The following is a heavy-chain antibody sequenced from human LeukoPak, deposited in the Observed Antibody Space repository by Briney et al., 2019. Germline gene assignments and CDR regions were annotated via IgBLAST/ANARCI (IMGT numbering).Heavy chain of an antibody. CDR1: GGSISSGGYY. Sequence: PSETLPLTCTVSGGSISSGGYYWSWIRQHPGKGLEWVGYIYYSGSTYYNPSLKSRVTISVDTSKNQFSLRLSSVAAADTAVHHCARAPFYYDSRGSPALYPFDNWGQGTLVTVSS. D-gene: IGHD3-22*01. V-gene: IGHV4-31*03. CDR2: IYYSGST. J-gene: IGHJ4*02. CDR3: ARAPFYYDSRGSPALYPFDN.